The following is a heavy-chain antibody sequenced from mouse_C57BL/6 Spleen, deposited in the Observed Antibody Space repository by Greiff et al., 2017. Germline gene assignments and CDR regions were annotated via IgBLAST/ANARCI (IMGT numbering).Heavy chain of an antibody. V-gene: IGHV1-15*01. Sequence: VQLQQSGAELVRPGASVTLSCKASGYTFTDYEMHWVKQTPVHGLEWIGAIDPETGGTAYNQKFKGKAILTADKSSSTAYMELRSLTSEDSAVYYCTNYYYGSSYGRYFDVWGTGTTVTVSS. CDR2: IDPETGGT. CDR1: GYTFTDYE. D-gene: IGHD1-1*01. J-gene: IGHJ1*03. CDR3: TNYYYGSSYGRYFDV.